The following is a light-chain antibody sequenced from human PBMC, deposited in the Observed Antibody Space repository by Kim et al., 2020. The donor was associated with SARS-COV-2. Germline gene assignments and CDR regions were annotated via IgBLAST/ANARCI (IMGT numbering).Light chain of an antibody. CDR3: HSRDSSYNQM. CDR2: GQN. CDR1: RLRYYY. Sequence: ALGQIVRITFQGDRLRYYYASWYQQKPGQAPVLVIYGQNNRPSGIPDRFSGSTSGNTASLTITGAQAEDEADYYCHSRDSSYNQMFGGGTQLTVL. J-gene: IGLJ3*02. V-gene: IGLV3-19*01.